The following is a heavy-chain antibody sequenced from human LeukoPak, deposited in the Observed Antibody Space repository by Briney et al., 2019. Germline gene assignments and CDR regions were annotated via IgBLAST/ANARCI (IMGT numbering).Heavy chain of an antibody. V-gene: IGHV1-18*01. Sequence: ASVTVSCKASGYTFSNYGISWVRQAPGQGLEWMGWISAYNGDTNYAQKLQGRLTTTTDTSTSTAYMELRSLRSDDTAVYFCARDSGLKDCSGVSCYRAFDIWGQGTMITVSS. CDR2: ISAYNGDT. J-gene: IGHJ3*02. D-gene: IGHD2-15*01. CDR1: GYTFSNYG. CDR3: ARDSGLKDCSGVSCYRAFDI.